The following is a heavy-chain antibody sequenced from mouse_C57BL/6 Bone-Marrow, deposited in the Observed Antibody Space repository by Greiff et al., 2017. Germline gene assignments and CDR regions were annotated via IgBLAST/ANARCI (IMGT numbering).Heavy chain of an antibody. CDR2: ISYDGSN. CDR3: AVGLPLDY. CDR1: GYSITSGYY. D-gene: IGHD2-2*01. V-gene: IGHV3-6*01. Sequence: EVKVEESGPGLVKPSQSLSLTCSVTGYSITSGYYWNWIRQFPGNKLEWMGYISYDGSNNYNPSLKNRISITRDTSKNQFFLKLNSVTTEDTATYYCAVGLPLDYWGQGTTLTVSS. J-gene: IGHJ2*01.